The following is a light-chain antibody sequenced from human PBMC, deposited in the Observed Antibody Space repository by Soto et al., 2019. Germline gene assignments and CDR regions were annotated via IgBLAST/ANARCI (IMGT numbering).Light chain of an antibody. Sequence: QAVVTQPASVSGSPGQSITISCTGTSSDVGHYNYVSWYQQHPGKAPKLIIYEVSHRPSGVSNRFSGSNYGNTASLTISGLQAEDEADYYCSSYTGSIDLIFGGGTKLTVL. CDR3: SSYTGSIDLI. J-gene: IGLJ2*01. V-gene: IGLV2-14*01. CDR2: EVS. CDR1: SSDVGHYNY.